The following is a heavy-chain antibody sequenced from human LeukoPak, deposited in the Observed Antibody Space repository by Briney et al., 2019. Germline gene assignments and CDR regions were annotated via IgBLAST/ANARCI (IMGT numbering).Heavy chain of an antibody. CDR2: IYYSGST. D-gene: IGHD3-22*01. CDR3: ARVRGYYDSSGYDY. V-gene: IGHV4-59*01. Sequence: SETLSLTCTVSGASISSYYWSWIRQPPGKGLEWIGYIYYSGSTNYNPALKSRVTISEDTSRNQISLKLSSVTAADTAVYYCARVRGYYDSSGYDYWGQGTLVTVSS. CDR1: GASISSYY. J-gene: IGHJ4*02.